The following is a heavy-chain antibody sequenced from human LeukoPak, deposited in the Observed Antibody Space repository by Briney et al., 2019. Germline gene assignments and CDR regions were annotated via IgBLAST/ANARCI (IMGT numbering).Heavy chain of an antibody. CDR2: IYYSGST. V-gene: IGHV4-31*03. D-gene: IGHD6-25*01. CDR3: ARYGRIAAAGGWFDP. CDR1: GGSISSGGYY. Sequence: SETLSLTCTVSGGSISSGGYYWSWIRQHPGKGLEWIGYIYYSGSTYYNPSLKSRVTISVDRSKNQFSLKLSSVTAADTAVYYCARYGRIAAAGGWFDPWGQGTLVTVSS. J-gene: IGHJ5*02.